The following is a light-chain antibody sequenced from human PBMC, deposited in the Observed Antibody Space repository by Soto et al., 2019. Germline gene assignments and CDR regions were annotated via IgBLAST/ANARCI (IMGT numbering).Light chain of an antibody. CDR2: SNN. Sequence: QSALTQPPSASGTPRQRVTISCSGSTSNIGSNAVNWYQQLPGTAPKLLIYSNNQRPSGVPDRFSGSRSGTSASLAISGLQSEDEADYYCATWDDSLNGLVFGGGTKLTVL. V-gene: IGLV1-44*01. J-gene: IGLJ2*01. CDR3: ATWDDSLNGLV. CDR1: TSNIGSNA.